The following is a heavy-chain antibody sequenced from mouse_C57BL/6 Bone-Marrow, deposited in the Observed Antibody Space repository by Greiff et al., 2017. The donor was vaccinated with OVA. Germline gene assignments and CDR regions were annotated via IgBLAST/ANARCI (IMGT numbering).Heavy chain of an antibody. CDR3: ARSGAYDGYFDY. Sequence: QVQLQQSGAELMKPGASVTLSCKATGYTFTGYWIEWVKQRPGHGLEWIGEILPGSGSTNYNEKFKGKATFTADTSSKTAYMQLSILTTEDSAIYYCARSGAYDGYFDYWGQGTTLTVSS. J-gene: IGHJ2*01. D-gene: IGHD2-3*01. CDR2: ILPGSGST. CDR1: GYTFTGYW. V-gene: IGHV1-9*01.